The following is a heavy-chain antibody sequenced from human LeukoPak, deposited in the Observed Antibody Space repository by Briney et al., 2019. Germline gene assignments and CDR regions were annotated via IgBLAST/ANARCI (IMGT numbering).Heavy chain of an antibody. V-gene: IGHV3-20*04. J-gene: IGHJ4*02. Sequence: GGSLRLSSAASRFTFDDHGMSCVRQAPGTGREWDSGITWNGGGTGYVDSVKGRFPICTDHAKNSVYLQMNSLRAEDTALYYCVRNLRTGSYGNYFDHWGQGTLVTVSS. D-gene: IGHD1-26*01. CDR1: RFTFDDHG. CDR3: VRNLRTGSYGNYFDH. CDR2: ITWNGGGT.